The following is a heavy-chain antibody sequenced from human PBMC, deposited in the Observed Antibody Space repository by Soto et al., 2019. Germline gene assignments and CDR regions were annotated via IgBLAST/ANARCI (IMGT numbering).Heavy chain of an antibody. J-gene: IGHJ6*02. CDR2: IRGFSPYT. D-gene: IGHD3-10*01. Sequence: GGSLRLSCISSGFTFRTYTMNWVRQAPGKGLEWVSGIRGFSPYTFYAESVKGRFTISRDNARNSLYLQMNSLRAEDTAVYYCARDRGYDAHDYYYNAMDVWGQGTTVTVSS. V-gene: IGHV3-21*01. CDR1: GFTFRTYT. CDR3: ARDRGYDAHDYYYNAMDV.